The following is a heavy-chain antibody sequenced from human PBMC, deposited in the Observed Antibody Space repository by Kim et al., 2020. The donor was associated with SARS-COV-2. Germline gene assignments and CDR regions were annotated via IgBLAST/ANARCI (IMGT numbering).Heavy chain of an antibody. CDR3: AKDSNFRTSSGWYYFDY. V-gene: IGHV3-30*18. Sequence: GGSLRLSCAASGFTFSSYGMHWVRQAPGKGLEWVAVISYDGSNKYYADSVKGRFTISRDNSKNTLYLQMNSLSAEDTAVYYCAKDSNFRTSSGWYYFDYWGQGTLVTVSS. CDR2: ISYDGSNK. J-gene: IGHJ4*02. CDR1: GFTFSSYG. D-gene: IGHD6-19*01.